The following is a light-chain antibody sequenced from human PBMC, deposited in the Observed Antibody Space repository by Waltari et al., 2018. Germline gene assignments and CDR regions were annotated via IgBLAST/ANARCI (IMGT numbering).Light chain of an antibody. Sequence: EIVMTQSPATLSVSPGERATLSCRASQSVSSKLAWYQQKPGQAPRLLIYGASTRDTGIPARFSGSGSGTEFTLTISSLQSEDFAVYYCHQYNNWPRTFGQGTKVEIK. CDR2: GAS. V-gene: IGKV3-15*01. CDR1: QSVSSK. J-gene: IGKJ1*01. CDR3: HQYNNWPRT.